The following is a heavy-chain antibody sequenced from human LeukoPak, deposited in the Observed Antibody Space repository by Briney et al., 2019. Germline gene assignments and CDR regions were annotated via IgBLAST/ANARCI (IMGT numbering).Heavy chain of an antibody. CDR3: ARRKNSAWSTDAFDI. CDR2: IYYSGST. J-gene: IGHJ3*02. D-gene: IGHD6-19*01. CDR1: GGSINSYY. V-gene: IGHV4-59*08. Sequence: PSETLSLTCTVSGGSINSYYWSWIRQPPGKGLERVGYIYYSGSTSYNPSLKSRVTISVDTSKNQFSLKLNSVTAADTAVYYCARRKNSAWSTDAFDIWGQGTMVTVSS.